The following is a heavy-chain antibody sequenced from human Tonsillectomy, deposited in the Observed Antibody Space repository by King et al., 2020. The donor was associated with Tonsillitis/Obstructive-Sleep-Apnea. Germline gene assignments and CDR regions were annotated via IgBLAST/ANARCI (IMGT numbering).Heavy chain of an antibody. Sequence: VQLVESGGGVVQPGRSLRLSCAASGFTFSTYAMHWVRQAPGKGLEWVAVISCDGSNNYYADSVKGRFTISRDNSKNTLYLQMNSLRAEDTAVYYCARDRDCSSTSCYNAFDIWGQGTMVTVSS. V-gene: IGHV3-30*04. CDR1: GFTFSTYA. D-gene: IGHD2-2*02. CDR2: ISCDGSNN. CDR3: ARDRDCSSTSCYNAFDI. J-gene: IGHJ3*02.